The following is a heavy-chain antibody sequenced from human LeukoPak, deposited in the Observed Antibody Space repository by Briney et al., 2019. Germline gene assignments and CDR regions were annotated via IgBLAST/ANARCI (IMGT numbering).Heavy chain of an antibody. J-gene: IGHJ6*03. CDR1: GYSISSGYY. D-gene: IGHD2-15*01. CDR2: IYHSGST. CDR3: ARLGAHCSGGSCYSQSTTYHYYYMDV. V-gene: IGHV4-38-2*01. Sequence: PSETLSLTCAVSGYSISSGYYWGWIRQPPGKGLEWIGSIYHSGSTYYNPSLKSRVTISVDTSKNQFSLKLSSVTAADTAVYYCARLGAHCSGGSCYSQSTTYHYYYMDVWGKGTTVTVSS.